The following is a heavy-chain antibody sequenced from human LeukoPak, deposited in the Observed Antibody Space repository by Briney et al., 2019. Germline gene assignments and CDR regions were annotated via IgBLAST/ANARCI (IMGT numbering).Heavy chain of an antibody. J-gene: IGHJ2*01. CDR3: ARVKCCDSSGCYSFDL. Sequence: SETLSLTCTVSGGSISSYYWSWIRQPPGKGLEWIGYIYYSGSTNYNPSLKSRVTISVDTSKNQFSLKLSSVTAADTAVYYCARVKCCDSSGCYSFDLWGRGTLVTVSS. CDR2: IYYSGST. V-gene: IGHV4-59*01. CDR1: GGSISSYY. D-gene: IGHD3-22*01.